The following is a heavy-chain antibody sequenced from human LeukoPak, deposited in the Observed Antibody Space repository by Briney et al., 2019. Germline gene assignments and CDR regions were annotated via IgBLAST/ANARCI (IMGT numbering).Heavy chain of an antibody. Sequence: SETLSLTCTVSGGSISSGSYYWSWIRQPAGKGLEWIGRIYTSGSTNYNPSLKSRVTISVDTSKNQFSLKLSSVTAADTAVYYWGKDNEDNLIVPAAPSYYYYMDVWGKGTTVTVSS. V-gene: IGHV4-61*02. CDR1: GGSISSGSYY. J-gene: IGHJ6*03. D-gene: IGHD2-2*01. CDR2: IYTSGST. CDR3: GKDNEDNLIVPAAPSYYYYMDV.